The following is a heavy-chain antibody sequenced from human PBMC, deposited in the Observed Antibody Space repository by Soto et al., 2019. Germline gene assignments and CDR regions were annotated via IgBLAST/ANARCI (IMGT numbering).Heavy chain of an antibody. CDR2: FNPTGGRS. D-gene: IGHD6-6*01. CDR1: GYTLTSYY. V-gene: IGHV1-46*01. Sequence: QVQLVQSGAEVRKPGASVKVSCRASGYTLTSYYIHWVRQAPGQGLQWMGIFNPTGGRSTYAQKFHARVTMTRDTSTNTVYMELSRLRSEDTAMYYCARTPRGSSPKFNYWGQGTLVTVSS. CDR3: ARTPRGSSPKFNY. J-gene: IGHJ4*02.